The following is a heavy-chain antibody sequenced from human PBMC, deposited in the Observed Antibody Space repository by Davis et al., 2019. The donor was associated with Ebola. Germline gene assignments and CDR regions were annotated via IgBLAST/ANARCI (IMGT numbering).Heavy chain of an antibody. CDR2: IRSKANSYAT. V-gene: IGHV3-73*01. Sequence: GESLKISCAASGFTFSGSAMHWVRQASGQGLEWVGRIRSKANSYATAYAASVKGRFTISRDDSKNTAYLQMNSLKTEDTAVYYCTRQAFGSSTSCLGYWGQGTLVTVSS. D-gene: IGHD2-2*01. CDR3: TRQAFGSSTSCLGY. J-gene: IGHJ4*02. CDR1: GFTFSGSA.